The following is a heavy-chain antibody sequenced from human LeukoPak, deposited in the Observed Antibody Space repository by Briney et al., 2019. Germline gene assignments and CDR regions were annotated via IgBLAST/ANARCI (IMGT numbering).Heavy chain of an antibody. CDR2: ISGSGGST. D-gene: IGHD6-13*01. J-gene: IGHJ4*02. CDR1: GFTFSSYA. Sequence: GGSLRLSCAASGFTFSSYAMSWVRQAPGKGLEWVSAISGSGGSTYYADSVKGRFTISRDNSKNTLYLQMNSLGAEDTAVYYCAKDLRKGISAGDYWGQGTLVTVSS. V-gene: IGHV3-23*01. CDR3: AKDLRKGISAGDY.